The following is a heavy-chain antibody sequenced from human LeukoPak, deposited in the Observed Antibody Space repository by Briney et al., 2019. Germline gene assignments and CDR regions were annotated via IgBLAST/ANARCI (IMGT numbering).Heavy chain of an antibody. CDR3: ARRRITMVRGVTIDI. J-gene: IGHJ3*02. V-gene: IGHV4-30-4*08. CDR1: GGSISSGDYY. D-gene: IGHD3-10*01. Sequence: SQTLSLTCTVSGGSISSGDYYWSWIRQPPGKGLEWIGYIYYSGSTYYNPSLKSRVTISVDTSKNQFSLKLSSVTAADTAVYYCARRRITMVRGVTIDIWGQGTMVTVSS. CDR2: IYYSGST.